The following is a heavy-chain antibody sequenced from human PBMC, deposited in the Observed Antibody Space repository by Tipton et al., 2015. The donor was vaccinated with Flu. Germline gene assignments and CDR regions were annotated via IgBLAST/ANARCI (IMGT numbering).Heavy chain of an antibody. D-gene: IGHD3-10*02. CDR1: SGSIRSTNYF. V-gene: IGHV4-39*01. J-gene: IGHJ4*02. CDR2: IYPSGTP. CDR3: ARLSYYDVDLKNFYFDY. Sequence: LRLSCTVSSGSIRSTNYFCAWIRQLPGKRLELIGSIYPSGTPYYNPSLKSRVTISVDTSKSQFSLKLRSVTAADTAVYYCARLSYYDVDLKNFYFDYWGQGALVTVSS.